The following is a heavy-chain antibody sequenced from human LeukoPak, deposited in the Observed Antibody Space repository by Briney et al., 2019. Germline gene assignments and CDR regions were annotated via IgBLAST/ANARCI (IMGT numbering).Heavy chain of an antibody. CDR3: ARSSGWTYYFDY. J-gene: IGHJ4*02. Sequence: ASVKVSCKASGYTFTGYYMHWVRQAPGQGLEWMGRINPNSGGTNYAQKIQGRVTMTRDTSISTAYMELSRLRSDDTAVYYCARSSGWTYYFDYWGQGTLVTVSS. D-gene: IGHD6-19*01. CDR1: GYTFTGYY. V-gene: IGHV1-2*06. CDR2: INPNSGGT.